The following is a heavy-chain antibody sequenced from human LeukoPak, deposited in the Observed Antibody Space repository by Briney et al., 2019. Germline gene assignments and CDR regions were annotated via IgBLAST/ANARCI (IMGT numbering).Heavy chain of an antibody. CDR3: ARSDYDFWSGYSFGWFDP. CDR1: GVSISSYY. Sequence: SETLSLTCTVSGVSISSYYWSWIRQPPGKGLEWIGYIYYSGSTNYNPSLKSRVTISVDTSKNQFSLKLSSVTAADTAVYYCARSDYDFWSGYSFGWFDPWGQGTLVTVSS. J-gene: IGHJ5*02. D-gene: IGHD3-3*01. CDR2: IYYSGST. V-gene: IGHV4-59*01.